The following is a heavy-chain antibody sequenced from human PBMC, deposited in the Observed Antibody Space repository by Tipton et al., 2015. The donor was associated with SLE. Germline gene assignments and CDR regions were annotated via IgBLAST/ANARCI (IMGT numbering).Heavy chain of an antibody. CDR2: IRSDGSHE. CDR1: GLSLTGYG. J-gene: IGHJ6*02. CDR3: AKDFTNYGMDV. Sequence: SLRLSCAASGLSLTGYGMHWVRQAPGKGLEWVTFIRSDGSHEFYADSVKGRFTISRDTSKNTLYLQMSSLRLDDTAVYFCAKDFTNYGMDVWGQGTTVTVSS. D-gene: IGHD5-24*01. V-gene: IGHV3-30*02.